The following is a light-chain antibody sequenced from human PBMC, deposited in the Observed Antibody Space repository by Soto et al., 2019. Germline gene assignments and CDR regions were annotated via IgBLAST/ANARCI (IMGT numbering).Light chain of an antibody. J-gene: IGKJ1*01. V-gene: IGKV3-20*01. CDR3: QQYGYSRR. CDR2: GSS. CDR1: QTLSSRH. Sequence: VLTQSPGTLSLSPGERATLSCRASQTLSSRHLAWYQQKPGQAPRLLIYGSSSRATDIPDRFSGSGSGTDFTLTISTLEPEDFAIYYCQQYGYSRRFGQGTK.